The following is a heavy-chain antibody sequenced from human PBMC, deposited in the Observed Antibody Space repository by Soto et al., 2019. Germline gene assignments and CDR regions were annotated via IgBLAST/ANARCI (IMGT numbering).Heavy chain of an antibody. Sequence: GGSLRLSCAASGFTFSSYAMSWVRQAPGRGLEWVSTISGSGGSTYYADSVRGRFTISRDNSKNTLYLQMNSLRAEGTAVYYCARQKANSFFDYWGQGTLVTVSS. J-gene: IGHJ4*02. CDR2: ISGSGGST. CDR1: GFTFSSYA. CDR3: ARQKANSFFDY. D-gene: IGHD4-4*01. V-gene: IGHV3-23*01.